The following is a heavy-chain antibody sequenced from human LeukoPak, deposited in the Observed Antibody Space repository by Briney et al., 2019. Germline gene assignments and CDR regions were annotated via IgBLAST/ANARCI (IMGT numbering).Heavy chain of an antibody. V-gene: IGHV5-51*01. CDR2: IYPVDSDT. Sequence: VESLKISCQCSGYTFSYFWVAWVRQMPGKGLEWMGVIYPVDSDTRYSPSFQGQVTISADASINTAYRQWSSLKASDTATYYCARTLDFGSPSKQYSDVWGKGTRVIVSS. CDR3: ARTLDFGSPSKQYSDV. J-gene: IGHJ6*04. D-gene: IGHD3-10*01. CDR1: GYTFSYFW.